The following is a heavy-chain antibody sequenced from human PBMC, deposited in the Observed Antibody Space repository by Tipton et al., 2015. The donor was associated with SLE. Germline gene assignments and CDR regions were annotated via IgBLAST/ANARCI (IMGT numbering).Heavy chain of an antibody. CDR3: ARGTDFWSGYDN. Sequence: TLSLTCAVYGGSISSISSYYWAWIRQPPGKGVEWIGEINHRGSTNYNPSLKSRVTISVGTSKNQFSLKLRSVTAADTAVYYCARGTDFWSGYDNWGQGTLVTVSS. V-gene: IGHV4-34*01. CDR2: INHRGST. CDR1: GGSISSISSYY. D-gene: IGHD3-3*01. J-gene: IGHJ4*02.